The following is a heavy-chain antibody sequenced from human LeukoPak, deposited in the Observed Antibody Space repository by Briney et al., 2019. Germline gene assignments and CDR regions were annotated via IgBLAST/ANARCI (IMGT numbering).Heavy chain of an antibody. CDR3: ARGGANCSGGRCPLDWFDP. CDR2: ISAYNGNT. J-gene: IGHJ5*02. V-gene: IGHV1-18*01. Sequence: ASVKVSCPASGYTFTYYGITWVRQAPGQGLEWMGWISAYNGNTNYAQKLQGRVTMTIDKTTSTAYMELRSLRSDDTAVYYCARGGANCSGGRCPLDWFDPWGQRSPVSVSS. CDR1: GYTFTYYG. D-gene: IGHD2-15*01.